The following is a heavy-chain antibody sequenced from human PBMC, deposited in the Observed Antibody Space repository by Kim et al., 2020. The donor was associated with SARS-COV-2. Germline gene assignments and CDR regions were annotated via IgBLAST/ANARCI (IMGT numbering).Heavy chain of an antibody. CDR3: TGVLDFDY. V-gene: IGHV3-74*01. Sequence: GGSLRLSCAASGFTFSNYWMHWVRQVPGKGLVWVSHINSDGSETTYADSVRGRFTISRDNARNTLYLQMNSLRPDDTAVYYCTGVLDFDYWGQGTRVTVSS. J-gene: IGHJ4*02. CDR2: INSDGSET. CDR1: GFTFSNYW. D-gene: IGHD3-10*01.